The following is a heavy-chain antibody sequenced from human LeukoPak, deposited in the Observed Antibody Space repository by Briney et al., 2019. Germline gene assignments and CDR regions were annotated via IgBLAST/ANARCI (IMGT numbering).Heavy chain of an antibody. CDR2: VYYSGST. CDR3: ATLTGDERGYDY. V-gene: IGHV4-59*08. J-gene: IGHJ4*02. D-gene: IGHD7-27*01. Sequence: PSETLSLTCTVSGDSISSHYWSWIRQPPGKGLDWIAYVYYSGSTTYNPSLKSRVTISTDTSQNQFSLKLSSVTAADTAVYYCATLTGDERGYDYWGQGTLVTVSS. CDR1: GDSISSHY.